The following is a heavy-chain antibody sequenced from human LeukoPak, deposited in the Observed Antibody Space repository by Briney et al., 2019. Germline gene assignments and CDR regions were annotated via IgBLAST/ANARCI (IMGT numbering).Heavy chain of an antibody. CDR1: GGSFSGYY. D-gene: IGHD3-10*01. Sequence: SETLSLTCGVYGGSFSGYYWSWIRQPPGKGLEWIGEINHSGGTNYNPSLKSRVTISLDTSKNQFSLKLSSVTAADTAVYYCARGERGSDYWGQGTLITVSS. CDR3: ARGERGSDY. CDR2: INHSGGT. J-gene: IGHJ4*02. V-gene: IGHV4-34*01.